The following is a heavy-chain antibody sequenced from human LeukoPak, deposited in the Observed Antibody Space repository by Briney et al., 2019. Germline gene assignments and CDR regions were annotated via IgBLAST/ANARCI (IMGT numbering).Heavy chain of an antibody. D-gene: IGHD3-22*01. CDR3: ARVWYYYDSLDY. J-gene: IGHJ4*02. V-gene: IGHV1-3*01. CDR1: GYTFTSYA. Sequence: APVKVSCKASGYTFTSYAMHWVRQAPGQRLEWMGWINAGNGNTKYSQKFQGRVTITRDTSASTAYMELSSLRSEDTAVYYCARVWYYYDSLDYWGQGTLVTVSS. CDR2: INAGNGNT.